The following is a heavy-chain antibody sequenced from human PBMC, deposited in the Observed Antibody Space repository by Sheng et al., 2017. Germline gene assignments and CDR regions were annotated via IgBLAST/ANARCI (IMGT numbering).Heavy chain of an antibody. CDR1: RFSFSSYE. CDR3: AREGRGNDAFDI. D-gene: IGHD6-6*01. CDR2: ISSGGSTI. J-gene: IGHJ3*02. V-gene: IGHV3-48*03. Sequence: EVQLVESGGGLVQPGGSLRLSCAASRFSFSSYEMNWVRQAPGKGLEWVSYISSGGSTIYYADSVKGRFTISRDNAKNSLYLQMNSLRAQDTAVYYCAREGRGNDAFDIWGQGTTVTVSS.